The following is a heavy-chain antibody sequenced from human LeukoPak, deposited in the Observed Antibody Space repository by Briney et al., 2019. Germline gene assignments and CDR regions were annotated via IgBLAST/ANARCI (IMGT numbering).Heavy chain of an antibody. CDR2: ISYDGSNK. CDR1: GFTFSSYA. V-gene: IGHV3-30-3*01. CDR3: ARDRVITVTNTIMDV. J-gene: IGHJ6*02. Sequence: GGSLRLSCAASGFTFSSYAMHWVRQAPGKGLEWVAVISYDGSNKYYADSVKGRFTISRDNSKNTLYLQMSSLRAEDTAVYYCARDRVITVTNTIMDVWDQGTTVTVSS. D-gene: IGHD4-17*01.